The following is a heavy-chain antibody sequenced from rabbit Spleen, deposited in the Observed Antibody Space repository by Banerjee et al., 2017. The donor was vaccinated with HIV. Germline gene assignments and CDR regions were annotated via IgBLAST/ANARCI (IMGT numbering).Heavy chain of an antibody. J-gene: IGHJ4*01. CDR3: ARDGAGGSYFAL. CDR1: GFTLSSYY. CDR2: IDPVFGIT. V-gene: IGHV1S7*01. D-gene: IGHD8-1*01. Sequence: HLKESGGGLVQPGGSLKLSCTASGFTLSSYYMNWVRQAPGKGLEWIGYIDPVFGITYYATWVNGRFSISRENAQNTVFLQMTSLTAADTATYFCARDGAGGSYFALWGPGPLVTVS.